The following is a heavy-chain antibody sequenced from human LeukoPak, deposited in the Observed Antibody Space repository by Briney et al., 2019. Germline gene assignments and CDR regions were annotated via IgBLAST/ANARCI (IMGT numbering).Heavy chain of an antibody. J-gene: IGHJ4*02. CDR1: VYTFTSYD. Sequence: ASVKVSCKASVYTFTSYDINWVRQATGQGREWMGWMNPNSGNTGYAHKSQGRVTTPRNPSTSTAYMELSSLRSEHTAVYYCARVSCSGGSCYSGDFDYWGQGTLVTVSS. CDR2: MNPNSGNT. D-gene: IGHD2-15*01. V-gene: IGHV1-8*01. CDR3: ARVSCSGGSCYSGDFDY.